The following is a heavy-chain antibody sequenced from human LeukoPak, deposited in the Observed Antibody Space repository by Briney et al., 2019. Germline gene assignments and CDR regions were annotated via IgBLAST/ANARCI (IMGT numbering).Heavy chain of an antibody. CDR2: ISSSSTYI. CDR3: ARDHCYGPFSDYYYYMDV. D-gene: IGHD3-10*01. Sequence: GGSLRLSCAASGFTFSSYSINWVRQAPGKGLEWVSSISSSSTYIYYSDSVKGRFTISRDNARSSMYLQMNSLRAEDTAVYYCARDHCYGPFSDYYYYMDVWGKGTTVTVSS. J-gene: IGHJ6*03. CDR1: GFTFSSYS. V-gene: IGHV3-21*06.